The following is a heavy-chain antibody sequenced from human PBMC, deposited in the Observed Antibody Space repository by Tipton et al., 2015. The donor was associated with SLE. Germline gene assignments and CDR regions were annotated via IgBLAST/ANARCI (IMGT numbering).Heavy chain of an antibody. V-gene: IGHV4-59*12. Sequence: TLSLTCTVSGGSISSYYWSWIRQPPGKGLEWIGYIYYSGSTNYNPSLKSRVTISVDTSKNQFSLKLSSVTAADTAVYYCARDNFWNRDYYFGGGEDYYYYYMDVWGKGTTVTVSS. CDR2: IYYSGST. D-gene: IGHD3-3*01. CDR3: ARDNFWNRDYYFGGGEDYYYYYMDV. J-gene: IGHJ6*03. CDR1: GGSISSYY.